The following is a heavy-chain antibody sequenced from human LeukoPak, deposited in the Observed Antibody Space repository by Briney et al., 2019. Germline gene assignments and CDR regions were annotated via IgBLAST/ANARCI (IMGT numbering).Heavy chain of an antibody. J-gene: IGHJ3*02. CDR3: ASQGSCGGDCYAGAFDI. CDR1: GFTVSSNY. CDR2: IYSGGST. V-gene: IGHV3-53*01. D-gene: IGHD2-21*01. Sequence: GGSLRLSCAASGFTVSSNYMSWVRQAPGKGLEWVSVIYSGGSTYYADSVKGRFTISRDNSKNTLYLQMNSLRAEDTAVYYCASQGSCGGDCYAGAFDIWGQGTMVTVSS.